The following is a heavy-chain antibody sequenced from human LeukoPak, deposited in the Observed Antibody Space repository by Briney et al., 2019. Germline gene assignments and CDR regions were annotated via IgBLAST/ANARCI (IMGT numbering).Heavy chain of an antibody. CDR3: AKDQPADGYNSI. Sequence: GGSLRLSCAASGFIFRNYGMSWGRQAPGKGLEWVSTVHGRNYYADSVKGRFTISRDDSRSTLYLQMDNLRAEDTAVYYCAKDQPADGYNSIWGQGTLVTVSS. V-gene: IGHV3-23*01. CDR1: GFIFRNYG. J-gene: IGHJ4*02. CDR2: VHGRN. D-gene: IGHD5-24*01.